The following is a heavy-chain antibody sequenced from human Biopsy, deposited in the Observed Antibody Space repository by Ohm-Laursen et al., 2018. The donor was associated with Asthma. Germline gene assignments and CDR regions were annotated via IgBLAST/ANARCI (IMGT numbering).Heavy chain of an antibody. CDR1: GYTFNSAG. D-gene: IGHD3-10*01. CDR3: ARAVDYSHYYGIDV. V-gene: IGHV1-18*01. J-gene: IGHJ6*02. Sequence: SVKVSCKTSGYTFNSAGTTWVRQAPGQGLEWMGWISVYNGNTKVAQKLQDRVTMITDTSTSTAYMELRSLRSDDTAVYFCARAVDYSHYYGIDVWGQGATVTVS. CDR2: ISVYNGNT.